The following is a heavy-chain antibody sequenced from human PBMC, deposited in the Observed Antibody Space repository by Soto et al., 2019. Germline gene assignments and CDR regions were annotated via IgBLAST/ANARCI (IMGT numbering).Heavy chain of an antibody. V-gene: IGHV1-46*01. CDR2: INPRGGST. J-gene: IGHJ6*02. D-gene: IGHD6-13*01. CDR1: GYTFTSSY. Sequence: ASVKVSCKASGYTFTSSYMHWVRQAPGQGLEWMGVINPRGGSTDYAKKSQGRVTVTRDASTSTVYMELSSLRTEDSAVYYCARDRGRAAAGEFHYYGMDVWGQGTTVTVSS. CDR3: ARDRGRAAAGEFHYYGMDV.